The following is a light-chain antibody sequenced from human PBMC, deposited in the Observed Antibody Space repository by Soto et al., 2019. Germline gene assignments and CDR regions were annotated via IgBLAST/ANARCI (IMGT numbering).Light chain of an antibody. CDR1: QSIGSW. V-gene: IGKV1-5*01. J-gene: IGKJ1*01. CDR2: EAS. Sequence: IQMTQSTSSMSASVGYRVTIACRASQSIGSWLAWYQQKTGKAPTLLIYEASTLQSGVPSRFSGSGYGTEFTLTISSLRTDDFATYYCQQYDSYSWTFGQGTKVDIK. CDR3: QQYDSYSWT.